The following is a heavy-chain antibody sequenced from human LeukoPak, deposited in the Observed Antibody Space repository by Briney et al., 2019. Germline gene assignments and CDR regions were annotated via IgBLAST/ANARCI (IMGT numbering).Heavy chain of an antibody. D-gene: IGHD3-10*01. CDR1: GGSISSYY. CDR2: IYYSGST. CDR3: ARGGRGSPFDY. J-gene: IGHJ4*02. Sequence: SETLSLTCTVSGGSISSYYWSWVRQPPGKGLEWIGYIYYSGSTNYNPSLKSRVTISVDTSQNQFSLKLSSVTAADTAVYYCARGGRGSPFDYWGQGTLVTVSS. V-gene: IGHV4-59*01.